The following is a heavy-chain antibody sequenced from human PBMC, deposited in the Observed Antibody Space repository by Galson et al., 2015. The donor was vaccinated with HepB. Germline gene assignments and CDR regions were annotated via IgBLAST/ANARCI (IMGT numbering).Heavy chain of an antibody. D-gene: IGHD1-26*01. CDR2: ISSSGRNI. V-gene: IGHV3-23*01. CDR3: AKEKWEWWY. CDR1: GFTLSSSG. Sequence: SLRLSCAASGFTLSSSGMTWVRQAPGKGLEWVSGISSSGRNIYYADSVKGRFTISRDNSKNTLYLQMNSLRVEDTAVYYCAKEKWEWWYWGQGTLVTVSS. J-gene: IGHJ4*02.